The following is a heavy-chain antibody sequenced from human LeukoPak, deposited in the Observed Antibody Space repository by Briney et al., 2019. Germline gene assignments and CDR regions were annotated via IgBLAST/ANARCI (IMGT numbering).Heavy chain of an antibody. D-gene: IGHD2-21*01. CDR1: GFTFSSYA. CDR2: ISWNSGSI. CDR3: AKDSHYSSTSFDY. J-gene: IGHJ4*02. V-gene: IGHV3-9*03. Sequence: GGSLRLFCGAAGFTFSSYAMHGVRHDPGRGLEGVSGISWNSGSIGYADSVKGRFTISRDNAKSSLYLQMNSLRAEDMALYYCAKDSHYSSTSFDYWGQGTLVTVSS.